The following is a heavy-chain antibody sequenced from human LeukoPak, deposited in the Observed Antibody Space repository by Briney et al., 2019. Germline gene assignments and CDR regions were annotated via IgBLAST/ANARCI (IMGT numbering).Heavy chain of an antibody. Sequence: GGSLRLSCAASGFTFSSYAMNWVRQAPGKGLEWVSYISSSGSTIYYADSVKGRFTISRDNAKNSLYLQMNSLRAEDTAVYYCAKITGYPYYYYMDVWGKGTTVTISS. J-gene: IGHJ6*03. CDR1: GFTFSSYA. V-gene: IGHV3-48*03. CDR3: AKITGYPYYYYMDV. CDR2: ISSSGSTI. D-gene: IGHD3-16*01.